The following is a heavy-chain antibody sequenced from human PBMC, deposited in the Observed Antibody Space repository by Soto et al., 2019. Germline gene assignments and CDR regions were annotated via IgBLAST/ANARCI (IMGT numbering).Heavy chain of an antibody. Sequence: GGSLRLSCAASGFTFSSYSMNWVRQAPGKGLEWVSYISSSSSTIYYEDSVKGGFTISRDNAKNSLYLQMNSLRDEDTAVYYCARDLYCSGGSCYSGLDYWGQGTLVTVSS. CDR3: ARDLYCSGGSCYSGLDY. V-gene: IGHV3-48*02. CDR2: ISSSSSTI. J-gene: IGHJ4*02. CDR1: GFTFSSYS. D-gene: IGHD2-15*01.